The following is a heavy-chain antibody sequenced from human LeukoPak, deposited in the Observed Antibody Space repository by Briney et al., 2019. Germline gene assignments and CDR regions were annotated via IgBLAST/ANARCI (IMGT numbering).Heavy chain of an antibody. D-gene: IGHD1-20*01. J-gene: IGHJ5*02. CDR3: ARSRYNWNDWFDP. V-gene: IGHV3-21*01. Sequence: TGGSLRLSCAASGFTFSSYSMNWVRQAPGKGLEWVSSISSSSSYIYYADSVKGRFTISRDNAKNSLYLQMNSLRAEDTAVYYCARSRYNWNDWFDPWGQGTLVTVSS. CDR2: ISSSSSYI. CDR1: GFTFSSYS.